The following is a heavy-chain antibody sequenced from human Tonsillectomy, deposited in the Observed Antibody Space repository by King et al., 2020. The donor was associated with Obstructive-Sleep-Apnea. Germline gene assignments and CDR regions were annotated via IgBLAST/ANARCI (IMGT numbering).Heavy chain of an antibody. CDR2: IIPIVGTA. CDR1: GGTFSSYS. Sequence: QLVQSGAEVKKPGSSVKVSCKASGGTFSSYSISWVRQAPGQGPELMGGIIPIVGTANYAQKFQGRVTITADKSNSTAYMELRSLRSEVSAVYYCAVGYCSGGGCYGVYPYYYGMDVWGQGTTVTVSS. CDR3: AVGYCSGGGCYGVYPYYYGMDV. J-gene: IGHJ6*02. V-gene: IGHV1-69*06. D-gene: IGHD2-15*01.